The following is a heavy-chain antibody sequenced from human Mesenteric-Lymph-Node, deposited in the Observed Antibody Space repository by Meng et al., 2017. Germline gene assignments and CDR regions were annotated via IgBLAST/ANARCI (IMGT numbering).Heavy chain of an antibody. V-gene: IGHV1-2*02. D-gene: IGHD2-15*01. Sequence: ASVKVSCKASGYIFNDYFMHWMRRAPGQGLEWMGLSSPNSDYKYFAQKFQGRLTMTSDTTVTSDTSTYTAYMELSSLTSDDTAVYYCAREVRGSDTAAFNQWGQGTLVTVSS. CDR1: GYIFNDYF. J-gene: IGHJ4*02. CDR2: SSPNSDYK. CDR3: AREVRGSDTAAFNQ.